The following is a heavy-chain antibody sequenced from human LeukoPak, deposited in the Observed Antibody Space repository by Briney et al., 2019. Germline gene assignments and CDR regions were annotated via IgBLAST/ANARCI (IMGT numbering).Heavy chain of an antibody. J-gene: IGHJ5*02. CDR1: GFTFTAYH. V-gene: IGHV1-2*02. CDR2: MNPNSGGT. D-gene: IGHD2-8*02. Sequence: GASVKLSCTASGFTFTAYHMHWVRQAPGQGLEWMGCMNPNSGGTNYAQKLQGRVTMTRDTSISTAYIELNRLRSDDTAVYYCARGYCTGDSCSGAWFDPWGRGTLVTVFS. CDR3: ARGYCTGDSCSGAWFDP.